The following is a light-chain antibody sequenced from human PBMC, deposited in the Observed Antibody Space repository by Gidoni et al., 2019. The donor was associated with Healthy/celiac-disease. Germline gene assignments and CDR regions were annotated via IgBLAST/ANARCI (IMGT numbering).Light chain of an antibody. Sequence: ELVLTQSPGTLSLSPGERATLSCRASHSVSISYFAWYQQKPGQAPRLLIDGASSWATGIPDRFSGSGSGTDFTLTISRLEPEDFAVYYCQQYGSSPKTFGQGTKVEIK. J-gene: IGKJ1*01. CDR3: QQYGSSPKT. CDR2: GAS. CDR1: HSVSISY. V-gene: IGKV3-20*01.